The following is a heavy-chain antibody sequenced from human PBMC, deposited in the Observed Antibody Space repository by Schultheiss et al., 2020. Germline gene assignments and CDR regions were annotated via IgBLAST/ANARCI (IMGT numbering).Heavy chain of an antibody. CDR3: ARDRNYYDSSGDWFDP. Sequence: ASVKVSFKASGSTFTSYYMHWVRQAPGQGLEWMGIINPSGGSTSYAQKFQGRVTMTTDTSTSTAYMELRSLRSDDTAVYYCARDRNYYDSSGDWFDPWGQGTLVTVSS. V-gene: IGHV1-46*01. J-gene: IGHJ5*02. CDR1: GSTFTSYY. CDR2: INPSGGST. D-gene: IGHD3-22*01.